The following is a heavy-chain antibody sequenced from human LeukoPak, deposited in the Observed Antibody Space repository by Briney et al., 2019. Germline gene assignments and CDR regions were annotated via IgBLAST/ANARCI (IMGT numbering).Heavy chain of an antibody. CDR1: GFSFSSCA. CDR3: ATVRSRVGY. Sequence: PGGSLRLSCAASGFSFSSCAMSWIRQAPGKGLEWVSAISDSGGSTYYADSVKGRFTISRNNSKNPLYLQMNSLRAEDTYVYYCATVRSRVGYWGQGTLVTVSS. CDR2: ISDSGGST. D-gene: IGHD1-26*01. J-gene: IGHJ4*02. V-gene: IGHV3-23*01.